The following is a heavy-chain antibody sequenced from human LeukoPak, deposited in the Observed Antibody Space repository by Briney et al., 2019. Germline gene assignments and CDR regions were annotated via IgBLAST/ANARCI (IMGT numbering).Heavy chain of an antibody. Sequence: EASVKVSCKASGYTFTSYYMHWVRQAPGQGLEWMGIINPSGGSTSYAQKFQGRVTMTRDTSTSTVYMELSSLRSEDTVVYYCARDPDLPYYYDSSGYQPFSDYWGQGTLVTVSS. D-gene: IGHD3-22*01. CDR3: ARDPDLPYYYDSSGYQPFSDY. CDR1: GYTFTSYY. J-gene: IGHJ4*02. CDR2: INPSGGST. V-gene: IGHV1-46*01.